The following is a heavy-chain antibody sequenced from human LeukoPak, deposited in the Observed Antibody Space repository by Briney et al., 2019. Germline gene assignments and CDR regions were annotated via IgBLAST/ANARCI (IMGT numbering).Heavy chain of an antibody. CDR2: IWYDGSNK. CDR3: ARGDGDYAGGYFDL. J-gene: IGHJ2*01. V-gene: IGHV3-33*01. D-gene: IGHD4-17*01. CDR1: GFTFSSYG. Sequence: SGGSLRLSCAASGFTFSSYGMHWVRQAPGKGLEWVAVIWYDGSNKYYADSVKGRFTISRDISKNTLYLQMNSLRAEDTAVYYCARGDGDYAGGYFDLWGRGTLVTVSS.